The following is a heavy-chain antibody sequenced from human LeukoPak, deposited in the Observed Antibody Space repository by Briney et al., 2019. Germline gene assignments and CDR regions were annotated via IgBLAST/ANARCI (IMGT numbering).Heavy chain of an antibody. CDR2: INHRGST. D-gene: IGHD3-22*01. J-gene: IGHJ4*02. V-gene: IGHV4-34*01. CDR3: ARGPSQFYYDTSGYLAY. Sequence: PSETLSLTCAVYGESFSGYYWTWIRQSPGKGLEWIGEINHRGSTSYNPSLKSRVTISVDTSKNYFSLKLSSVTAADTAVYYCARGPSQFYYDTSGYLAYWGQGTLVTVSS. CDR1: GESFSGYY.